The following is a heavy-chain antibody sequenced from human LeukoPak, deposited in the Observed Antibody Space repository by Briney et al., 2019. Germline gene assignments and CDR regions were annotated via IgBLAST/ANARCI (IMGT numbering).Heavy chain of an antibody. J-gene: IGHJ5*02. D-gene: IGHD6-13*01. CDR3: ARGDLRYSSSWSHWFDP. Sequence: ASVKVSCKASGYTFTSYDINWVRQATGQGLEWMGWMNPDSGNTAYAQKFQGRVTMTRNTSISIAYMELSSLRSEDTAVYYCARGDLRYSSSWSHWFDPWGQATLVTVSS. V-gene: IGHV1-8*01. CDR1: GYTFTSYD. CDR2: MNPDSGNT.